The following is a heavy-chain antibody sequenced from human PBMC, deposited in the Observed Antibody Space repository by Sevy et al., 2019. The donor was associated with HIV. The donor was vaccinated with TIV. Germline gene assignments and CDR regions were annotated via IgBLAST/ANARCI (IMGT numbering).Heavy chain of an antibody. V-gene: IGHV3-21*01. Sequence: GGSLRLSCAASGFTFSSYSMNWVRQAPGKGLEWVSSISISSSYIYYADSVKGRFTISRDNAKNSLYLQMNSLRAEDTAVYYCAREPDYVWGSYRSIDYWGQGTLVTVSS. D-gene: IGHD3-16*02. CDR3: AREPDYVWGSYRSIDY. J-gene: IGHJ4*02. CDR2: ISISSSYI. CDR1: GFTFSSYS.